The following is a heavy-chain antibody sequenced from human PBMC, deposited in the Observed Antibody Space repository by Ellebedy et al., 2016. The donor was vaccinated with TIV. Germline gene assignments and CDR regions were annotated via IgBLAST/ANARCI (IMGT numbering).Heavy chain of an antibody. J-gene: IGHJ4*02. D-gene: IGHD2-15*01. Sequence: GESLKISCAASGFTVSSNYMSWVRQAPGKGLEWVSAISGSGGSTYYADSVKGRFTISRDNSKNTLYLQMNSLRAEDTAVYYCAKVPRSGYCSGGSCYEAPVDWGQGTLVTVSS. V-gene: IGHV3-23*01. CDR3: AKVPRSGYCSGGSCYEAPVD. CDR2: ISGSGGST. CDR1: GFTVSSNY.